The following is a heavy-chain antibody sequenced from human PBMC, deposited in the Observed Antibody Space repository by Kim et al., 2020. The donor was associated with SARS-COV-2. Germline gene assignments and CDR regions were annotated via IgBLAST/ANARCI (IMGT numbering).Heavy chain of an antibody. V-gene: IGHV3-11*01. CDR3: ARKLASGGCFLAY. J-gene: IGHJ4*02. Sequence: YYRDSVKARYTISRDNDKKSLCLQMNSLRAEDRAGYYCARKLASGGCFLAYWGQGTQVIVSS. D-gene: IGHD3-3*01.